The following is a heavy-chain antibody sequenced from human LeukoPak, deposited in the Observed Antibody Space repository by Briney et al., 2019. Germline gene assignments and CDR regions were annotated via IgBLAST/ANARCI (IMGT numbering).Heavy chain of an antibody. J-gene: IGHJ4*02. CDR1: GFTFSASW. D-gene: IGHD2-2*02. Sequence: GGSLRLSCAASGFTFSASWMTWVRQTPGKGLEYVASIKKDGSEKKYVDSGKGRFTISRDNGKDSLYLQMNSLTDDDTAVYCCVLYLSLGYWGQGALVTVSS. CDR3: VLYLSLGY. CDR2: IKKDGSEK. V-gene: IGHV3-7*01.